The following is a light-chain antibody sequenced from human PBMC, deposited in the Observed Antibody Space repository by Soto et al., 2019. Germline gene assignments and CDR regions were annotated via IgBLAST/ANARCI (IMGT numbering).Light chain of an antibody. CDR2: DDG. J-gene: IGLJ2*01. CDR3: QVWDSSSDHRVV. Sequence: SYELTQAPSVSVATGQTARITCGGNNIGIKSVHWYQQKPGQAPVLVVYDDGDRPSGIPERFSGSNSGNTATLTITRVEAGDDADYHCQVWDSSSDHRVVFGGGTKVTVL. CDR1: NIGIKS. V-gene: IGLV3-21*02.